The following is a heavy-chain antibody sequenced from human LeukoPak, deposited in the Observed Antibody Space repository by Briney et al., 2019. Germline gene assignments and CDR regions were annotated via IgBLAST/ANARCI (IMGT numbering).Heavy chain of an antibody. J-gene: IGHJ6*02. CDR1: GDSVSSNSAA. V-gene: IGHV6-1*01. Sequence: SQTLSLTCAISGDSVSSNSAAWNWIRQSPSRGLEWLGRTYYRSKWYNDYAVSVKSRITINPDTSKNQFSLQLNSVTPEDTAVYYCARVSSSWHPTGGYYGMDVWGQGTTVTVSS. CDR2: TYYRSKWYN. D-gene: IGHD6-13*01. CDR3: ARVSSSWHPTGGYYGMDV.